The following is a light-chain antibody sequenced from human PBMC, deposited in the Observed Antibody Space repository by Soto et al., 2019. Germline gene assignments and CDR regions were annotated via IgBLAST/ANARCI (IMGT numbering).Light chain of an antibody. CDR2: GSY. CDR1: SSNIGASSD. J-gene: IGLJ1*01. V-gene: IGLV1-40*01. CDR3: QSYDSSLRIYV. Sequence: QSVLAQPPSVSGAPGQRVTISCTWSSSNIGASSDIHWYRHLPGTAPQLLPYGSYIRPPGVPDRFSGSKSATSASLAITGLQAEDEADYYCQSYDSSLRIYVFGSGTKLTVL.